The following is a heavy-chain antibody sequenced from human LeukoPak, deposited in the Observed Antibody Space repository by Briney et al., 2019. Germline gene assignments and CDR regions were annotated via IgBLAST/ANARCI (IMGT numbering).Heavy chain of an antibody. CDR1: GFTFSNTW. D-gene: IGHD3-10*01. Sequence: PGGSLRLSCAASGFTFSNTWMNWLRQAPGKGLEWVGRIQSKTDGGTTEYAAPVKGRFTISRDDSKTTLYLHMNILKTKDTAVYYCATLTVRGVINIWGQGTLVTVSS. CDR3: ATLTVRGVINI. CDR2: IQSKTDGGTT. V-gene: IGHV3-15*01. J-gene: IGHJ4*02.